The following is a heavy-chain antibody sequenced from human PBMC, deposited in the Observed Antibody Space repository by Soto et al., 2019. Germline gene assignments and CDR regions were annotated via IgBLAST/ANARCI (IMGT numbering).Heavy chain of an antibody. CDR2: IKRDGSRM. CDR1: GFTFSNYW. V-gene: IGHV3-7*03. J-gene: IGHJ3*01. CDR3: ASGLPTDIAVAGLLSG. Sequence: GGSLRLSCAASGFTFSNYWMTWVRQAPGKGLEWVANIKRDGSRMSYLDSLRGRFTISRDNARNSLYLQMDSLRSEDTVVYYFASGLPTDIAVAGLLSGWGQGTMVTVSS. D-gene: IGHD6-19*01.